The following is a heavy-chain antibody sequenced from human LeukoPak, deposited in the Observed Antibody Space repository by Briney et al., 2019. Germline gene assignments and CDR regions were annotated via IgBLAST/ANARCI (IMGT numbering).Heavy chain of an antibody. CDR1: GGSISSYY. CDR3: ARGVGYYGSGSYLGY. J-gene: IGHJ4*02. D-gene: IGHD3-10*01. V-gene: IGHV4-59*01. Sequence: SETLSLTCTVSGGSISSYYWSWIRQPPGKGLEWVGYIYYSGSTNYNPSLKSRVTISVDTSKNQFSLKLSSVTAADTAVYYCARGVGYYGSGSYLGYWGQGTLVTVSS. CDR2: IYYSGST.